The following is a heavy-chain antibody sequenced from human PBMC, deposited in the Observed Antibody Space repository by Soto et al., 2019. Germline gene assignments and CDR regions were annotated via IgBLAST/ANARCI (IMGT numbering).Heavy chain of an antibody. CDR3: AHRRTVLRYFDRWAWALKFGWFDP. Sequence: QITLKESGPTLVKPTQTLTLTCTFSGFSLSTSGVGVGWIRQPPGKALEWLALIYWNDDKRYSPSLKSRLTITKDTSKNQVVLTMTNMDPVDTATYYCAHRRTVLRYFDRWAWALKFGWFDPWGQGTLVTVSS. CDR1: GFSLSTSGVG. CDR2: IYWNDDK. D-gene: IGHD3-9*01. V-gene: IGHV2-5*01. J-gene: IGHJ5*02.